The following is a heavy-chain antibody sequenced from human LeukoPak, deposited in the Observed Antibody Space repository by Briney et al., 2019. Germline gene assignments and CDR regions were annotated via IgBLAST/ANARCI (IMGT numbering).Heavy chain of an antibody. CDR1: GFTFTSYA. CDR2: VSGSGGSS. Sequence: GRSLRLSCAASGFTFTSYAMSWVRQATGQGLGWVSVVSGSGGSSYYADSVKGPFTISRDNSKNALYLQMNSLRAEDTAVYYCAKGLLLWYGEGSIFDYWGQGTLVTVSS. V-gene: IGHV3-23*01. CDR3: AKGLLLWYGEGSIFDY. D-gene: IGHD3-10*01. J-gene: IGHJ4*02.